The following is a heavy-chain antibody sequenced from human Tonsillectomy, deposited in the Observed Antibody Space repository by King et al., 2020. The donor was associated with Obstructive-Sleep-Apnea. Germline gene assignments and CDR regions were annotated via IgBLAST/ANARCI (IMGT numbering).Heavy chain of an antibody. CDR2: IWYDGSNK. D-gene: IGHD3-9*01. CDR1: GFTFSSYG. CDR3: ARDLGGYDILTGYYLRWFDP. Sequence: VQLVESGGGVVQPGRSLGLSCAASGFTFSSYGMHWVRQAPGKGLEWVAVIWYDGSNKYYADSVKGRFTISRDNSKNTLYLQMNSLRAEDTAVYYCARDLGGYDILTGYYLRWFDPWGQGTLVTVSS. J-gene: IGHJ5*02. V-gene: IGHV3-33*01.